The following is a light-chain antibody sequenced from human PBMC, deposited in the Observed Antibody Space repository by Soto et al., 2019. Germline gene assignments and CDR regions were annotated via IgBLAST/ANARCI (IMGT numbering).Light chain of an antibody. CDR3: QQYYDYPPLI. J-gene: IGKJ4*01. V-gene: IGKV3-15*01. CDR2: GAS. CDR1: RNINRK. Sequence: EIVMTQSPATLSGSPGERATLSCRASRNINRKLAWYQQKPGQAPRLLISGASTRATGIPARFSGSGSVTEFTLTISSLPSEDFAVYYCQQYYDYPPLIFGGGTKVEIK.